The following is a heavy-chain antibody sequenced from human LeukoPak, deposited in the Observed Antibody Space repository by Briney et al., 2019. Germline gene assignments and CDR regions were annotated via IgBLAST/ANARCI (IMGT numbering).Heavy chain of an antibody. CDR3: AKLYCGSTSCYPIDY. Sequence: GGSLRLSCAASGFTFSSYAMSWVRQAPGKGLEWVSVIPGSGTSTDYADSVKGRFTISRDNSENTLYLQMNSLRAEDTAVYYCAKLYCGSTSCYPIDYWGQGTLVTVSS. CDR2: IPGSGTST. D-gene: IGHD2-2*01. CDR1: GFTFSSYA. V-gene: IGHV3-23*01. J-gene: IGHJ4*02.